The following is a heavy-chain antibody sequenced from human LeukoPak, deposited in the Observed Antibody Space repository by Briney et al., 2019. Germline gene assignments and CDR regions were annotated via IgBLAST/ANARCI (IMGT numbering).Heavy chain of an antibody. CDR2: VFNIGSS. Sequence: SXSSXXXSXIRQPPGKGLEWIGYVFNIGSSSYNPSLKSRVTISVDTSKNQLSLKLSSVTAADTAVYYCARDLGYCSGGSCSRRLDYWGQGTLVTVSS. J-gene: IGHJ4*02. D-gene: IGHD2-15*01. CDR3: ARDLGYCSGGSCSRRLDY. V-gene: IGHV4-59*01. CDR1: SXSSXX.